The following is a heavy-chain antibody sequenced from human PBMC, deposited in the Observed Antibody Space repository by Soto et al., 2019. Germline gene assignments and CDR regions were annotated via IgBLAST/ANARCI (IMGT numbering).Heavy chain of an antibody. CDR3: ARCYCSVGICYACWHFDL. V-gene: IGHV1-18*01. J-gene: IGHJ2*01. CDR1: GYTFTNYA. D-gene: IGHD2-15*01. Sequence: QVQLVQSGAEVKEPGASVKVSCQASGYTFTNYAISWVRQAPGQGLEWMGWISASTGDTDQAQKFQARVTMTLDTSTSTDKMELRCLRPDDTAVYYCARCYCSVGICYACWHFDLWGRCALVTVAS. CDR2: ISASTGDT.